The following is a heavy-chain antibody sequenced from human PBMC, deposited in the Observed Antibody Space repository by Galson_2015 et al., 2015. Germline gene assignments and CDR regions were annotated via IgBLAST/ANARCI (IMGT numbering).Heavy chain of an antibody. J-gene: IGHJ5*02. CDR1: GYTFTGYY. CDR3: ARDRGEVQWLVRGSSWFDP. V-gene: IGHV1-2*04. Sequence: SVKVSCKASGYTFTGYYMHWVRQAPGQGLEWMGWINPNSGGTNYAQKFQGWVTMTRDTSISTAYMELSRLRSDDTAVYYCARDRGEVQWLVRGSSWFDPWGQGTLVTVSS. D-gene: IGHD6-19*01. CDR2: INPNSGGT.